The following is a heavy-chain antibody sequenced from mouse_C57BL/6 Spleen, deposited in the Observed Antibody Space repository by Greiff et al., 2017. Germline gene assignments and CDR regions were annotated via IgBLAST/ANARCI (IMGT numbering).Heavy chain of an antibody. CDR2: IRSKSNNYAT. CDR3: MRHDDHFDY. Sequence: EVQRVESGGGLVQPKGSLKLSCAASGFSFNTYAMNWVRQAPGKGLEWVARIRSKSNNYATYYADSVKDRFTISRDDSESMLYLQMNNLKTEDTAMYYCMRHDDHFDYWGQGTTLTVSA. D-gene: IGHD2-3*01. J-gene: IGHJ2*01. V-gene: IGHV10-1*01. CDR1: GFSFNTYA.